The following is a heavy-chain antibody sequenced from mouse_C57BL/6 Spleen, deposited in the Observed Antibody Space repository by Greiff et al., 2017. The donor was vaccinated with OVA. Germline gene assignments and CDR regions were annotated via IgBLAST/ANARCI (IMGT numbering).Heavy chain of an antibody. D-gene: IGHD2-4*01. CDR2: IHPNSGST. CDR1: GYTFTSYW. J-gene: IGHJ2*01. Sequence: QVQLQQPGAELVKPGASVKLSCKASGYTFTSYWMHWVKQRPGQGLEWIGMIHPNSGSTNYNEKFKSKATLTVDKSSSTAYMQLSSLTSEDSAVYYCARPYYDYDEGGFDYWGQGTTLTVSS. CDR3: ARPYYDYDEGGFDY. V-gene: IGHV1-64*01.